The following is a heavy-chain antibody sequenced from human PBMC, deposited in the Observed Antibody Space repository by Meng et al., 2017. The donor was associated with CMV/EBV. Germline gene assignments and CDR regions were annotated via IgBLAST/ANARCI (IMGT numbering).Heavy chain of an antibody. V-gene: IGHV3-23*01. J-gene: IGHJ4*02. CDR3: ARGGGFCSVAGCYGIDY. D-gene: IGHD2-2*01. CDR2: ISGSGGST. Sequence: GGSLRLSCAASGFTFSSYAMSWVRQAPGKGLEWVSAISGSGGSTYYADSVKGRFTISRDNSKNTLSLQMNSLRTEDTAVYYCARGGGFCSVAGCYGIDYWGQGTVVTVSS. CDR1: GFTFSSYA.